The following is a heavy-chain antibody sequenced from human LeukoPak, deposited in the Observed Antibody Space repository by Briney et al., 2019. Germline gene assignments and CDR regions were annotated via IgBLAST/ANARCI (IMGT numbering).Heavy chain of an antibody. CDR2: IYYSGST. CDR1: GGSISSYY. D-gene: IGHD3-9*01. V-gene: IGHV4-59*01. J-gene: IGHJ4*02. CDR3: ARALLTGSFDY. Sequence: SETLSLTCTVSGGSISSYYWSWIRQPPGKGLEWIGYIYYSGSTNYNPSLKSRVTISVDTSKNQFSLKLSSVTAADTAVYYCARALLTGSFDYWGQGTLVTVSS.